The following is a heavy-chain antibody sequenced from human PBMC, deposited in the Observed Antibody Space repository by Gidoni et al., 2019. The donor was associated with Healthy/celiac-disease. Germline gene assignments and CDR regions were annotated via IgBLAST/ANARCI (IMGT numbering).Heavy chain of an antibody. D-gene: IGHD2-21*02. CDR1: GFTFDDYT. CDR2: ISWDGGST. V-gene: IGHV3-43*01. J-gene: IGHJ4*02. CDR3: AKDRIPADCGGDCYSFDY. Sequence: EVQLVESGGVVVQPGGSLRLSGAASGFTFDDYTMHWVRQAPGKGLEWVSLISWDGGSTYYADSVKGRFTISRDNSKNSLYLQMNSLRTEDTALYYCAKDRIPADCGGDCYSFDYWGQGTLVTVSS.